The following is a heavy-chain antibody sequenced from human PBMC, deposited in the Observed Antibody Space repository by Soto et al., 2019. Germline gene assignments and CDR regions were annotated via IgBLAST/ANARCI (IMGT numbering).Heavy chain of an antibody. CDR2: IYYSGNT. CDR3: ASSGRDLGSSSPKGKNYYSYYGLDV. Sequence: SEPLSLTSSVSGGSISSYYWSWIRQPPGKGLEWIGYIYYSGNTNYNPSLKSRVTISVDTSKNQVSLKVYSVTAADTALYYCASSGRDLGSSSPKGKNYYSYYGLDVWGQGTTVTVSS. V-gene: IGHV4-59*01. J-gene: IGHJ6*02. CDR1: GGSISSYY. D-gene: IGHD6-13*01.